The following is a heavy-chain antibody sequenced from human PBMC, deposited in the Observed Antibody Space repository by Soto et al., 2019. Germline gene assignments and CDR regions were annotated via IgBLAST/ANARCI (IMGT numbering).Heavy chain of an antibody. CDR2: ISWNSGRI. CDR3: AKDTGYSGYNSFDY. V-gene: IGHV3-9*01. CDR1: GFTFDDYA. Sequence: EVQLVESGGGLVQPGRSVRLSCAASGFTFDDYAMHWVRQAPGKGLEWVSGISWNSGRIAYADSVKGRFTISRDNAKNSLYLQMNSLRGEDTAFYFCAKDTGYSGYNSFDYWGQGTLVTVSS. D-gene: IGHD5-12*01. J-gene: IGHJ4*02.